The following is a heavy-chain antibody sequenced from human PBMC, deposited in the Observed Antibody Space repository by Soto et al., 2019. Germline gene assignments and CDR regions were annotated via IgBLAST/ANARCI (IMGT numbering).Heavy chain of an antibody. D-gene: IGHD3-3*02. J-gene: IGHJ4*02. CDR2: SKSKTDGGTT. CDR1: GFTFSNAW. Sequence: EVQLVESGGGLVKPGGSLRLSCTGSGFTFSNAWMSWVRQASGKGLEWVGRSKSKTDGGTTDYAALVKGRFSISRDDSKNTLSLQMNSLRAEDTAIYYCLARRGRDNGRDLHNWGQGTLVTVSS. V-gene: IGHV3-15*01. CDR3: LARRGRDNGRDLHN.